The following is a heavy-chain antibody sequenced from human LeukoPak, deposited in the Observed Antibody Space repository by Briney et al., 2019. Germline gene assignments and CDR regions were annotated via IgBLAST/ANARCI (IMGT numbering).Heavy chain of an antibody. Sequence: SETLSLTCTVSGGSISSSSYYWGWIRQPPGKGLEWIGSIYYSGGTYYNPSLKSRVTISVDTSKNQFSLKLSSVTAADTAVYYCARSLSRSWFDPWGQGTLVTVSS. CDR2: IYYSGGT. CDR1: GGSISSSSYY. CDR3: ARSLSRSWFDP. J-gene: IGHJ5*02. V-gene: IGHV4-39*01.